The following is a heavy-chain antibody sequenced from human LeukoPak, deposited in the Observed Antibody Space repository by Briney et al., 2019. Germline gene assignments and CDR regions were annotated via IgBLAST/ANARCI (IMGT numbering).Heavy chain of an antibody. V-gene: IGHV3-30*03. CDR3: ARARLQWEVRYPRFDS. CDR2: ISYDGSYK. Sequence: PGGSLRLSCSASGFAFSTYAMHWVRQAPGKGLEWVAVISYDGSYKDYGDPVKGRFTLSRDNSKSTVFLEMSSLRAEDTAVYHCARARLQWEVRYPRFDSWGQGTPVTVSS. J-gene: IGHJ4*02. CDR1: GFAFSTYA. D-gene: IGHD1-26*01.